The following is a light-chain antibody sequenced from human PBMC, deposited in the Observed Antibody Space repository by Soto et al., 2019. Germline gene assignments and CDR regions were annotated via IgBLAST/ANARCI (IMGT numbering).Light chain of an antibody. J-gene: IGKJ5*01. Sequence: EIVLTQSPGTLSLSPGERATLSCRASQSVSSSYLAWYQQKPGQAPRLLIYGASGRATGIPDRFSGSGSGTDFTLPISRLEPEDFAVYYCQQYGSSPEYTFGQGTRLEIK. CDR3: QQYGSSPEYT. CDR2: GAS. V-gene: IGKV3-20*01. CDR1: QSVSSSY.